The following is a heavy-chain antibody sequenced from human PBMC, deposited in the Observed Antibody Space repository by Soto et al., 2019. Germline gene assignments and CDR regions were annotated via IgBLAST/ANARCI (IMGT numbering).Heavy chain of an antibody. V-gene: IGHV3-33*01. CDR1: GFSFGGYG. J-gene: IGHJ4*02. Sequence: QVQLVESGGVVVQPGRSLRLSCAASGFSFGGYGMHWVRQAPGKGLEWVAVIRYDGSNEYYADSAKGRFTISRDNSKNTVYLQMNSLRAEDTAVYYCARDGVGATTYFGYFDYWGQGTLVTVSS. CDR3: ARDGVGATTYFGYFDY. CDR2: IRYDGSNE. D-gene: IGHD1-26*01.